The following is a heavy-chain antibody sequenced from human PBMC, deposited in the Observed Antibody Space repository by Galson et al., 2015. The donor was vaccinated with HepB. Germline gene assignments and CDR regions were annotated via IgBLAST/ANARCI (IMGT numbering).Heavy chain of an antibody. Sequence: SGAEVKKPGESLRISCKGSGYSFTSYWISWVRQMPGKGLEWMGRIDPSDSYTNYSPSFQGHVTISADKSISTAYLQWSSLKASDTAMYYCARGISEYYDYVWGSYRYGFGYWGQGTLVTVSS. D-gene: IGHD3-16*02. CDR2: IDPSDSYT. CDR3: ARGISEYYDYVWGSYRYGFGY. V-gene: IGHV5-10-1*01. J-gene: IGHJ4*02. CDR1: GYSFTSYW.